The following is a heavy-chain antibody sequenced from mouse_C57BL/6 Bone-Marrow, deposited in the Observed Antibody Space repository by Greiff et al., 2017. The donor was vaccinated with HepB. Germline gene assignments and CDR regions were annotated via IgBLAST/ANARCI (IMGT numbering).Heavy chain of an antibody. CDR1: RFTFSDYY. V-gene: IGHV5-16*01. CDR2: INYDGSST. Sequence: EVKVVESEGGLVQPGSSMKLSCTASRFTFSDYYMAWVRQVPGKGLEWVANINYDGSSTYYLDSLKSRFLISRDNAKNILYLQMSSLKSEDTATNYCARDRYYGSSYWYFDVWGTGTTVTVSS. CDR3: ARDRYYGSSYWYFDV. J-gene: IGHJ1*03. D-gene: IGHD1-1*01.